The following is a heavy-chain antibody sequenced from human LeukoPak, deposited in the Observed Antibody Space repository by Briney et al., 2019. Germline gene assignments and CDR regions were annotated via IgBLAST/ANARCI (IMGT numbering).Heavy chain of an antibody. V-gene: IGHV3-30-3*01. CDR1: RFTFSSYT. Sequence: GRSLRLSCAASRFTFSSYTIHWVRQPPGKGLEWVAAISYDGSNKNYADSVKGRLTISRDNSKNTLYLQMNSLRTEDTAVYYCAREGDHYARSNYDAYYFEHWGQGTLVTVSS. CDR3: AREGDHYARSNYDAYYFEH. CDR2: ISYDGSNK. J-gene: IGHJ4*02. D-gene: IGHD3-22*01.